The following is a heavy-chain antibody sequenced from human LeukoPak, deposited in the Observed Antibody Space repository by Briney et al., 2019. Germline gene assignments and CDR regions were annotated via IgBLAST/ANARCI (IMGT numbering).Heavy chain of an antibody. CDR1: GYTYRRYS. CDR2: ISGIGGST. V-gene: IGHV3-23*01. CDR3: ATARKSAVETLFEH. D-gene: IGHD4-23*01. J-gene: IGHJ4*02. Sequence: GGALRLPCVASGYTYRRYSKRWVPDARGRGRVGVSAISGIGGSTLYADSVERRLTIPRDNPKNTLYLHVKTQRAEDSGVYPCATARKSAVETLFEHWGEGTLLRVSS.